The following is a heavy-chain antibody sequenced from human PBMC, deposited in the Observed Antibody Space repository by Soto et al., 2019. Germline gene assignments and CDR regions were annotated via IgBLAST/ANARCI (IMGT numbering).Heavy chain of an antibody. D-gene: IGHD3-10*01. Sequence: GGSLRLSSVGSGFTFRSNWMTWVRQAQGKGLEWVGNIRQDGSEKNYVDSVKGRFTISRDNAKNSLYLQMNSLRAEDTAVYYCAKQTGSGSYYNVGSGGHLDHWGQGTLVTVSS. CDR3: AKQTGSGSYYNVGSGGHLDH. CDR1: GFTFRSNW. V-gene: IGHV3-7*02. CDR2: IRQDGSEK. J-gene: IGHJ4*02.